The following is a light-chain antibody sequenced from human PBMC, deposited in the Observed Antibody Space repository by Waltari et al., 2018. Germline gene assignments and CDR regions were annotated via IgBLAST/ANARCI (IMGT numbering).Light chain of an antibody. CDR2: EGT. Sequence: QSALTQPASVSGSPGQSITISCTGSSTDPGSSTLVSGSHHHPDKAPTLLIYEGTDRPSGISHRFSGSKSGNTASLTISTLQAEDEADYYCFSYADGRSLVFGGGTKLTVL. J-gene: IGLJ2*01. CDR1: STDPGSSTL. V-gene: IGLV2-23*01. CDR3: FSYADGRSLV.